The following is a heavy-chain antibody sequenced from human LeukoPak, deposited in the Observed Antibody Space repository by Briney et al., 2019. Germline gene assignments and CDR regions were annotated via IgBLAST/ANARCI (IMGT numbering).Heavy chain of an antibody. V-gene: IGHV3-23*01. CDR1: GFTFSSYS. CDR2: ISGSGGST. J-gene: IGHJ4*02. CDR3: AKDSMVRGVIMPLDY. D-gene: IGHD3-10*01. Sequence: PGGSLRLSCAASGFTFSSYSMNWVCQAPGRGLEWVSAISGSGGSTYYADSVKGRFTISRDNSKNTLYLQMNSLRAEDTAVYYCAKDSMVRGVIMPLDYWGQGTLVTVSS.